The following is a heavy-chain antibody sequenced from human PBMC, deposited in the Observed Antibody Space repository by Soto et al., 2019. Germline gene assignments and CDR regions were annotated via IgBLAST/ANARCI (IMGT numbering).Heavy chain of an antibody. CDR2: IIPIFGTA. Sequence: SVKVSCKASGGTFSSYAISWVRQAPGQGLEWMGGIIPIFGTANYAQKFQGRVTITADESTSTAYMELSSLRSEDTAVYYCARDSSSMTMIVVGPLHDAFDIWGQGTMVTVSS. D-gene: IGHD3-22*01. J-gene: IGHJ3*02. CDR1: GGTFSSYA. CDR3: ARDSSSMTMIVVGPLHDAFDI. V-gene: IGHV1-69*13.